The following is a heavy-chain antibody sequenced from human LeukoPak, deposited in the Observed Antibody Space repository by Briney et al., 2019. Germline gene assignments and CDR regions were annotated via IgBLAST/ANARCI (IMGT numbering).Heavy chain of an antibody. V-gene: IGHV3-7*01. CDR1: GFTFSSYG. D-gene: IGHD2-2*01. Sequence: GGSLRLSCAASGFTFSSYGMSWVRQAPGKGLEWVANIKQDGSEKYYVDSVKGRFTISRDNAKNSLYLQMNSLRAEDTAVYYCARDIVVVPAAPHYFDYWGQGTLVTVSS. J-gene: IGHJ4*02. CDR3: ARDIVVVPAAPHYFDY. CDR2: IKQDGSEK.